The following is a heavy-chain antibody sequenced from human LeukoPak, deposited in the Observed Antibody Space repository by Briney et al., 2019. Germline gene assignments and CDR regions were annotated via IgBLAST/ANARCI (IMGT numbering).Heavy chain of an antibody. D-gene: IGHD3-16*01. CDR2: ISGSGSRI. CDR1: GRTLSNYE. V-gene: IGHV3-48*03. Sequence: PGGSLRLSCAGSGRTLSNYEMNWVRQAPGKGLEWVSFISGSGSRIYYADSVQGRFTISRDNAKNSLFLQMDNLRVDDTGVYYCAKDQGRGGFGLGCWGQGTLVTVSS. J-gene: IGHJ4*02. CDR3: AKDQGRGGFGLGC.